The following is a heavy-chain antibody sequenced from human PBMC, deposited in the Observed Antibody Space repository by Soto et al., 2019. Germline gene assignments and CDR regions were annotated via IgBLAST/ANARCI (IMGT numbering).Heavy chain of an antibody. V-gene: IGHV1-58*01. CDR1: GFTFTSSA. J-gene: IGHJ6*02. CDR3: AADPSTLVITNYYYYGMDV. D-gene: IGHD3-22*01. Sequence: GASVNVSCKASGFTFTSSAVQWVRQARGQRLEWIGWIVVGSGNTNYAQKFQERVTITRDMSTSTAYMEPSSLRSEDTAVYYCAADPSTLVITNYYYYGMDVWGQGTTVTVSS. CDR2: IVVGSGNT.